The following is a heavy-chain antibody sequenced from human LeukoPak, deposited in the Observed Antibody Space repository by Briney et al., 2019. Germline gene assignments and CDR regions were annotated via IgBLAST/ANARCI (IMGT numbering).Heavy chain of an antibody. CDR1: GFTFSRYD. CDR3: AKGPNDSSNYLFEY. V-gene: IGHV3-23*01. CDR2: ISGSGGDT. D-gene: IGHD4-11*01. Sequence: PGGSLRLSCAASGFTFSRYDMSWVRQAPGKGLEWVSVISGSGGDTYYADSVKGRFTISRDNSKNTLYVQMNSLGAEDTAVYYCAKGPNDSSNYLFEYWGQGTLVTVSS. J-gene: IGHJ4*02.